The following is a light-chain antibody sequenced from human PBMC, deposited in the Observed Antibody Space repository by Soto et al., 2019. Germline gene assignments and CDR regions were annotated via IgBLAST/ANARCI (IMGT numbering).Light chain of an antibody. J-gene: IGLJ1*01. V-gene: IGLV2-14*01. Sequence: QSALTQPASVSGSPGQSITISCTGTSSDVGGYDYVSWYQQHPGKAPRLILCDVSNRPSGVSNRFSGSKSGNTASLTISGLQAEDEADYYCSSYTSSTTDVFGTGTKLTVL. CDR2: DVS. CDR3: SSYTSSTTDV. CDR1: SSDVGGYDY.